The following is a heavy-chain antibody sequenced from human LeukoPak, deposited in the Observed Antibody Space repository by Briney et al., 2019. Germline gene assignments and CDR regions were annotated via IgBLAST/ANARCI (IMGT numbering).Heavy chain of an antibody. Sequence: GGSLRLSCAASGFTFNTYWMTWVRQAPGKGLEWVANIKQDGSEKYYVDSVEGRFTISRDNAKNSLYLQMNSLRAEGTAVYYCARVVYYGSGSYLVYYFDYWGQGTLVTVSS. V-gene: IGHV3-7*01. CDR2: IKQDGSEK. J-gene: IGHJ4*02. D-gene: IGHD3-10*01. CDR1: GFTFNTYW. CDR3: ARVVYYGSGSYLVYYFDY.